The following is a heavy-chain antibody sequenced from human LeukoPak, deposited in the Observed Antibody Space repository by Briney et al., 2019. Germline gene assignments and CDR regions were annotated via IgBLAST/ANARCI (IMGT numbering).Heavy chain of an antibody. J-gene: IGHJ3*02. V-gene: IGHV1-2*02. D-gene: IGHD2-15*01. CDR2: INPNSGGT. CDR3: ATIRVVAAINFDI. Sequence: ASVKVSCKASGYTFTGYYMHWVRQAPGQGLEWMGWINPNSGGTNYAQKFRGRVTMTRDTSISTAYMELSRLRSDDTAVYYCATIRVVAAINFDIWGQGTMVTVSS. CDR1: GYTFTGYY.